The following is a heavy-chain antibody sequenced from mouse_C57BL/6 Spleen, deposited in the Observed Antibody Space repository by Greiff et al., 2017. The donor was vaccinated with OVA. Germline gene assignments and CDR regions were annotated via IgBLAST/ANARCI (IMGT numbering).Heavy chain of an antibody. CDR3: ARRGYLYYFDY. Sequence: QVQLQQSGAELVKPGASVKISCKASGYAFRSYWMNWVKQRPGKGLEWIGKIYPGDGDTNYNGKFKGKATLTADKSSSTAYMQLSSLTSEDSAVYFCARRGYLYYFDYWGQGTTLTVSS. CDR1: GYAFRSYW. CDR2: IYPGDGDT. D-gene: IGHD5-1*01. V-gene: IGHV1-80*01. J-gene: IGHJ2*01.